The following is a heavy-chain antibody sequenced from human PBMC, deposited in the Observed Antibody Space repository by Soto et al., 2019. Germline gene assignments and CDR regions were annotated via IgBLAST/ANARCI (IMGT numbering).Heavy chain of an antibody. CDR3: ARLLYDRSGYYHFDC. CDR2: IYYSGST. CDR1: GGSISSRSFY. J-gene: IGHJ4*02. D-gene: IGHD3-22*01. V-gene: IGHV4-39*01. Sequence: SETLSLTCTVSGGSISSRSFYWGWIRQPPGKGLEWIGSIYYSGSTYDNPSLKSRVTMSVDTSRNQFSLKLSSVTAADTAVYYCARLLYDRSGYYHFDCWGPGTLVTVSS.